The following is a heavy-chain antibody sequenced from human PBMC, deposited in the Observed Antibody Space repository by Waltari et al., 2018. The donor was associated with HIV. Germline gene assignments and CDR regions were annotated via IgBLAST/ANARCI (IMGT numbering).Heavy chain of an antibody. Sequence: QVQLVESGGGVVQPGRSLRLSCAASGFTFSSYAMHWVRQAPGKGLEGVAVISYDGSNKDYADSVKGRFTISRDNSKNTLYLQMNSLRAEDTAVYYCARGGGGMDVWGQGTTVTVSS. V-gene: IGHV3-30*01. CDR1: GFTFSSYA. CDR3: ARGGGGMDV. CDR2: ISYDGSNK. J-gene: IGHJ6*02. D-gene: IGHD3-16*01.